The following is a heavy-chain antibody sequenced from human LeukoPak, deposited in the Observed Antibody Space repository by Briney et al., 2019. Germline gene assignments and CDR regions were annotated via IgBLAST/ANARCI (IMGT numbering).Heavy chain of an antibody. D-gene: IGHD3-22*01. CDR2: ISSSSSYI. J-gene: IGHJ4*02. CDR3: ARDMSCSRCSSRYYSYFDY. Sequence: GGSLRLSCAASGFTFSSYSMNWVRQAPGKGLEWVSSISSSSSYIYYADSVKGRFTISRDNAKNSLYLQMNSLRAEDTAVYYCARDMSCSRCSSRYYSYFDYWGQGTLVTVSS. V-gene: IGHV3-21*01. CDR1: GFTFSSYS.